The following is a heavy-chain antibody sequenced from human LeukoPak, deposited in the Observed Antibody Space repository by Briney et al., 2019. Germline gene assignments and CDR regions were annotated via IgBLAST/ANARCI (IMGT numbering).Heavy chain of an antibody. CDR3: ARDRGRGYYEAIS. CDR1: GFTFSSYA. D-gene: IGHD3-22*01. V-gene: IGHV3-64*01. CDR2: ISSNGGST. Sequence: GGSLRLSCAASGFTFSSYAMHWVRQAPGKGLEYVSAISSNGGSTYYANSVKGRFTISRDNSKNTLYLQMNSLRAEVTAVYYCARDRGRGYYEAISWGQGTMVTVSS. J-gene: IGHJ3*01.